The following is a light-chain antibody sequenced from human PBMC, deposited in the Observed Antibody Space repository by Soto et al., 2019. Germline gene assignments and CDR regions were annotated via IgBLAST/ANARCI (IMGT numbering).Light chain of an antibody. CDR3: AVWDDSLSRREV. CDR2: KNN. Sequence: QSVLTQPPSASGTPGQRVTISCSGSSSNIGSNYVYWYQQVPGTTPKLLIYKNNQRPSGVPDRFSGSKSGTSASLAISGLRSDDEADYYCAVWDDSLSRREVFGGGTKVTVL. V-gene: IGLV1-47*01. J-gene: IGLJ2*01. CDR1: SSNIGSNY.